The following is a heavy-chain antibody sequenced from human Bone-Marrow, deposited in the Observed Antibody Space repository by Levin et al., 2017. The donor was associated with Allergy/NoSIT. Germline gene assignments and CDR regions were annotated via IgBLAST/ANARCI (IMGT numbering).Heavy chain of an antibody. Sequence: HPGGSLRLSCRDSGFRRDDYIVSWFRQAPGKGLEWVGFIRGQHFGVTTEYAASVRGRFIISRDVSTSTAFLQMDSLKTEDTAVYYCSRGVTATTWYFDYWGQGNLVTVSS. CDR2: IRGQHFGVTT. D-gene: IGHD1-14*01. J-gene: IGHJ4*02. V-gene: IGHV3-49*03. CDR1: GFRRDDYI. CDR3: SRGVTATTWYFDY.